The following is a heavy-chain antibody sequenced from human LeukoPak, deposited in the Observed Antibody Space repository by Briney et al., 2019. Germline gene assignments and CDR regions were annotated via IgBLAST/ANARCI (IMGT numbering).Heavy chain of an antibody. CDR1: GGTFSSYA. CDR3: ARAPHGSGCDY. Sequence: SVTVSCTASGGTFSSYAISWVRQAPGQGLEWMGRIIPILGIANYAQKFQGRVTITADKSTSTVYMELSSLRSEDTALYYCARAPHGSGCDYWGQGTLVTVSS. J-gene: IGHJ4*02. V-gene: IGHV1-69*04. D-gene: IGHD6-19*01. CDR2: IIPILGIA.